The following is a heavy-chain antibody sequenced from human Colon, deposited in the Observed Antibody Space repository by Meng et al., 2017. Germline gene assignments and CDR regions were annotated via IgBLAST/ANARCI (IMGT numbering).Heavy chain of an antibody. V-gene: IGHV3-30*01. CDR2: ISYDGSNK. Sequence: GESLKISCAASGFTFSSYAMHWVRQAPGEGLEWVAVISYDGSNKYYADSVKGRFTISRDNSKNTLYLQMNSLRAEDTAVYYCARDGGSGWWGNYFDYWGQGTLVTVSS. D-gene: IGHD6-19*01. J-gene: IGHJ4*02. CDR1: GFTFSSYA. CDR3: ARDGGSGWWGNYFDY.